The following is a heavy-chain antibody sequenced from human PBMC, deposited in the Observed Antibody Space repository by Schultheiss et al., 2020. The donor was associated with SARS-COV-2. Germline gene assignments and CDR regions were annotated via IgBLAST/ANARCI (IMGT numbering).Heavy chain of an antibody. D-gene: IGHD3-3*01. J-gene: IGHJ3*02. V-gene: IGHV1-2*06. CDR3: ASALRFLEWPPNNKDAFDI. CDR2: INPNSGGT. Sequence: ASVKVSCKASGYTFTGYYMHWVRQAPGQGLEWMGRINPNSGGTNYAPNFQGRVVMTRDTSISTAYMELSSLRSDDTAVYYCASALRFLEWPPNNKDAFDIWGKGTMVTVSS. CDR1: GYTFTGYY.